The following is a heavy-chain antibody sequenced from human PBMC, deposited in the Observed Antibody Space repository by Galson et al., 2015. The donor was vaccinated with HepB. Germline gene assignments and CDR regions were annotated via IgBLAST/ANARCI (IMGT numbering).Heavy chain of an antibody. CDR3: ARDPVSGHRGPRQWGGMDV. J-gene: IGHJ6*02. CDR2: TYYRSKWYN. V-gene: IGHV6-1*01. CDR1: GDSVSSNSAA. Sequence: CAISGDSVSSNSAAWNWIRQSPSRGLEWLGRTYYRSKWYNDYAVSVKSRITINPDTSKNQFSLQLNSVTPEDTAVYYCARDPVSGHRGPRQWGGMDVWGQGTTVTVSS. D-gene: IGHD5/OR15-5a*01.